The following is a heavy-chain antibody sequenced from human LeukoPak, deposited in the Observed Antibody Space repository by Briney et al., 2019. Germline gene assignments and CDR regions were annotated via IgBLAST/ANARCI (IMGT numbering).Heavy chain of an antibody. Sequence: SETLSLTCTVSGGSISSSSFYWGWIRQPPGKGLECIGVIYYSGSAYYNPSLKSRVTISVDTSKNQFYLKLSSVTAADTAVYYCARSAVASLPFDPWGRGTLVTVSS. J-gene: IGHJ5*02. D-gene: IGHD6-19*01. CDR2: IYYSGSA. CDR1: GGSISSSSFY. V-gene: IGHV4-39*01. CDR3: ARSAVASLPFDP.